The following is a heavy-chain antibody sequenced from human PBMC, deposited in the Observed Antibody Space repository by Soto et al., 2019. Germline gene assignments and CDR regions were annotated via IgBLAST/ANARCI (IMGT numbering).Heavy chain of an antibody. J-gene: IGHJ4*02. D-gene: IGHD3-3*01. CDR3: AKDRDYDFWSGYPKTLDY. Sequence: GGSLRLSCAASGVTVSSYGMDGVRQAPGKGLEWVAVISYDGSNKYYADSVKGRFTISRDNSKNTLYLQMNSLRAEDTAVYYCAKDRDYDFWSGYPKTLDYWGQGTLVTVSS. CDR1: GVTVSSYG. V-gene: IGHV3-30*18. CDR2: ISYDGSNK.